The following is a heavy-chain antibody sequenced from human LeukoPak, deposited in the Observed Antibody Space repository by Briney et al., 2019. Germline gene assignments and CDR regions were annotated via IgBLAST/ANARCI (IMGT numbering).Heavy chain of an antibody. V-gene: IGHV4-34*01. CDR2: INHSGST. CDR3: ARDGSSGSYSDY. Sequence: SETLSLTCAVYGGSFSGYYWSWIRQPPGKGLEWIGEINHSGSTNYNPSLKSRVTISVDTSKNQFSLKLSSVTAADTAVYYCARDGSSGSYSDYWGQGTLVTVSS. D-gene: IGHD1-26*01. CDR1: GGSFSGYY. J-gene: IGHJ4*02.